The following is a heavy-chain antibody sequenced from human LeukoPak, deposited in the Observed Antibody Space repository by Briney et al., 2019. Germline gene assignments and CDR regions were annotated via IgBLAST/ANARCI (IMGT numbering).Heavy chain of an antibody. D-gene: IGHD3-22*01. Sequence: VSVKVSCKASGYTFTSYYMHWVRQAPGQGLEWMGIINPSGGSTTYAQKFQGRVTLTRDTSTGTVYMDLSSLRSEDTAVYYCARRDDSRYYFDYWGQGTLVTVSS. CDR3: ARRDDSRYYFDY. CDR2: INPSGGST. V-gene: IGHV1-46*01. J-gene: IGHJ4*02. CDR1: GYTFTSYY.